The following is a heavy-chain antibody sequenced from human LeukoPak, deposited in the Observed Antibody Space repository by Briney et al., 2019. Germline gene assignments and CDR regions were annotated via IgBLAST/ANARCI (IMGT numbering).Heavy chain of an antibody. CDR1: GGSISSTSYY. V-gene: IGHV4-61*02. CDR2: IYTSGST. J-gene: IGHJ6*03. Sequence: PSETLSLTCTVSGGSISSTSYYWSWIRQPAGKGLEWIGRIYTSGSTNYNPSLKSRVTISVDTSKNQFSLKLSSVTAADTAVYYCAREVIAAAGYYYYMDVWGKGTTVTVSS. D-gene: IGHD6-13*01. CDR3: AREVIAAAGYYYYMDV.